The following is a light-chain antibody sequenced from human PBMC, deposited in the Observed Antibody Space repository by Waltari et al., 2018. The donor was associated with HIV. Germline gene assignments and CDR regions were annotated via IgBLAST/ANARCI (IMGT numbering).Light chain of an antibody. V-gene: IGLV1-40*01. J-gene: IGLJ3*02. Sequence: QSVLTQPPSVSGAPGQRVTISCTGRSPNIGAGPDLPRYKQLPGTAPKLLIYGTSNRPSGVPDRFSASKSGTSASLAITGLQAEDEADYYCQSYDSSLSGKVFGGGTKLTVL. CDR1: SPNIGAGPD. CDR2: GTS. CDR3: QSYDSSLSGKV.